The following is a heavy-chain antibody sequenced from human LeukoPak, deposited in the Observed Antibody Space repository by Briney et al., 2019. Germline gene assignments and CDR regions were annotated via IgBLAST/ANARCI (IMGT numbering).Heavy chain of an antibody. CDR1: GFTFSSYS. D-gene: IGHD4-11*01. J-gene: IGHJ4*02. V-gene: IGHV3-21*01. CDR3: ARDVRLDY. CDR2: ISSSSSYR. Sequence: GGSLRLSCAAAGFTFSSYSMNWVRQAPGKGLEWVSSISSSSSYRYYADSVKGRFTISRDNAKNSLYLQMNSLRAQDTAVYYCARDVRLDYWGQGTLVTVSS.